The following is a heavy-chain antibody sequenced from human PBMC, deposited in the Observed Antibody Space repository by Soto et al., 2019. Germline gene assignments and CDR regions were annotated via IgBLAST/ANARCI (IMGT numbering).Heavy chain of an antibody. Sequence: ASVKVSCKASGYTFTSFHIHWLRQAPGQGPEWMGIFDIGRGATNYAQKFRGRVTMTIDTSTTTVYMEVSSLTSEDTAVYYCAREFPGTCYFDYWGQGTLVTVSS. V-gene: IGHV1-46*01. J-gene: IGHJ4*02. D-gene: IGHD1-26*01. CDR1: GYTFTSFH. CDR3: AREFPGTCYFDY. CDR2: FDIGRGAT.